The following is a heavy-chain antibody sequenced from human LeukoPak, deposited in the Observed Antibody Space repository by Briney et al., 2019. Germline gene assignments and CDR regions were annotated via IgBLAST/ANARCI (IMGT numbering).Heavy chain of an antibody. Sequence: PSETLSLTCTVPGGSISSGDYYWSWIRQPPEKGLEWIGYFYYSGSSYYNPSLKSRVTISVDTSKNQFSLKLSSVTAADTAVYYCARGVIVASDAFDIWGQGTMVTVSS. CDR2: FYYSGSS. CDR1: GGSISSGDYY. CDR3: ARGVIVASDAFDI. D-gene: IGHD3-22*01. V-gene: IGHV4-30-4*08. J-gene: IGHJ3*02.